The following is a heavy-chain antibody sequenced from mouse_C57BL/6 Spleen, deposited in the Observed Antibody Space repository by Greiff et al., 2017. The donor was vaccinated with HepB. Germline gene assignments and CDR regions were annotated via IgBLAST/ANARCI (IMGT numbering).Heavy chain of an antibody. J-gene: IGHJ4*01. CDR1: GYTFTDYN. V-gene: IGHV1-18*01. CDR2: INPNNGGT. D-gene: IGHD2-1*01. CDR3: ARWSYGNYVGAMDY. Sequence: EVQLQQSGPELVKPGASVKIPCKASGYTFTDYNMDWVKQSHGKSLEWIGDINPNNGGTIYNQKFKGKATLTVDKSSSTAYMELRSLTSEDTAVYYCARWSYGNYVGAMDYWGQGTSVTVSS.